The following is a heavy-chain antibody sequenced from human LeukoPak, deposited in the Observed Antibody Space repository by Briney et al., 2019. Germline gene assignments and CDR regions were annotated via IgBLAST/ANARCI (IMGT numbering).Heavy chain of an antibody. Sequence: SETLSLTCTVSGGSISSSSYYWGWIRQPPGKGLEWIGSIYYSGSTYYNPSLKSRVTISVDTSKNQFSLKLSSVTAADTAVYYCARLFLSAAERQLLRYFDWSTGDDAFDIWGQGTMVTVSS. D-gene: IGHD3-9*01. J-gene: IGHJ3*02. CDR2: IYYSGST. CDR3: ARLFLSAAERQLLRYFDWSTGDDAFDI. CDR1: GGSISSSSYY. V-gene: IGHV4-39*01.